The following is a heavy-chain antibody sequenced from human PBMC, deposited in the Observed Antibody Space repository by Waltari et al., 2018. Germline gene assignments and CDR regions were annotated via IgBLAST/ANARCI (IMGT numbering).Heavy chain of an antibody. V-gene: IGHV1-2*04. D-gene: IGHD3-22*01. CDR1: GYTFTGYY. CDR2: VKPNRGGK. Sequence: QVQLVQSGAEVKKPGASVKVSCKASGYTFTGYYMHWVRQAPGQGLEWMGWVKPNRGGKNYAQELQGWVTMNRDTAISAAYMELSRLRSDDTAVYYCARSSPRGYYDSSGYSHFDLWGRGTLVTVSS. CDR3: ARSSPRGYYDSSGYSHFDL. J-gene: IGHJ2*01.